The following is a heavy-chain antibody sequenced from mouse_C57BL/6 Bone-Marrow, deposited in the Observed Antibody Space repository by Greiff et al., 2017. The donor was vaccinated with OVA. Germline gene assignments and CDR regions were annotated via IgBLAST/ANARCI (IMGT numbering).Heavy chain of an antibody. Sequence: QVQLQQSGPELVKPGASVKISCKASGYAFSSSWMNWVKQRPGKGLEWIGRIYPGDGDTNYNGKFKGKATLTAVKSSSTAYMQLSSLTSEDSAVYFCAREGITTVVARRYFDVWGTGTTVTVSS. CDR2: IYPGDGDT. D-gene: IGHD1-1*01. V-gene: IGHV1-82*01. CDR3: AREGITTVVARRYFDV. J-gene: IGHJ1*03. CDR1: GYAFSSSW.